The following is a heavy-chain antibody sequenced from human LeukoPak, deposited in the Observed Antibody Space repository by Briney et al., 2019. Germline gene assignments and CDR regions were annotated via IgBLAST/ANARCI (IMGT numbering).Heavy chain of an antibody. CDR3: ARDLLVSSDYYDSSGCDY. CDR1: GYTFTSYA. D-gene: IGHD3-22*01. Sequence: GASVKVSCKASGYTFTSYAISWVRQAPGQGLEWMGRIIPIFGTANYAQKFQGRVTITTDESTSTAYMELSSLRSEDTAVYYCARDLLVSSDYYDSSGCDYWGQGTLVTVSS. CDR2: IIPIFGTA. V-gene: IGHV1-69*05. J-gene: IGHJ4*02.